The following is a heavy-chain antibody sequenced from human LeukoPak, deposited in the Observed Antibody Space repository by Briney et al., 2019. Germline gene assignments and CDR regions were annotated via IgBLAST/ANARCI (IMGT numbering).Heavy chain of an antibody. D-gene: IGHD6-6*01. Sequence: KSGGSLRLSCAASGFTFSDYYMSWIRQAPGKGLEWVSYISSSGSTIYYADSVKGRFTISRDNAKNSLYLQMNSLRAEDTALYYCARAGEAARYYYYYYMDVWGKGTTVTVSS. V-gene: IGHV3-11*01. CDR2: ISSSGSTI. CDR1: GFTFSDYY. CDR3: ARAGEAARYYYYYYMDV. J-gene: IGHJ6*03.